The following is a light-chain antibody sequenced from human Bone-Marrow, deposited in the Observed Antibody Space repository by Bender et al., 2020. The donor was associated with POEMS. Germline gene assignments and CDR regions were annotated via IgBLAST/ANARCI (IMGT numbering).Light chain of an antibody. CDR1: KLGNKY. CDR2: QDK. J-gene: IGLJ1*01. CDR3: QAGDDTTEV. V-gene: IGLV3-1*01. Sequence: SYELTQPPSVSVSPGQTASITCSGDKLGNKYVYWYQKKPGQSPLLVIHQDKKRPSGFPERFSGSNSGNTATLTISGTQAMDEADYYCQAGDDTTEVYGSGTKVSVV.